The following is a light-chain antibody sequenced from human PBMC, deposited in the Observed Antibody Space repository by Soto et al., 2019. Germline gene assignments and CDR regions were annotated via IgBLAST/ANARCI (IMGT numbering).Light chain of an antibody. CDR2: EGS. J-gene: IGLJ2*01. CDR3: CSYAGSSTLV. CDR1: SSDVGSYKF. Sequence: QSALPQPASVSGSPGQSITISCTGTSSDVGSYKFVSWYQQHPGKAPKLMIYEGSKRPSGVSNRFSGSKSGNTASLTISGLQAEDEADYYCCSYAGSSTLVFGGGTKVTVL. V-gene: IGLV2-23*01.